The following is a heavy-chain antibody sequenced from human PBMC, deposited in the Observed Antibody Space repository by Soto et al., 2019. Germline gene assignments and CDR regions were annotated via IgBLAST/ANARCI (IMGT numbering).Heavy chain of an antibody. CDR2: IIPIFNTP. Sequence: SVKVSCKVSGGTFSTYAISWVRQAPGQGLEWMGGIIPIFNTPKYAQRFQGRVTITADKSTSTVHMELSSLRSEDTAVYYCARQTVNSGWHYGNWFDPWGQGTRVTVSS. CDR1: GGTFSTYA. D-gene: IGHD6-19*01. J-gene: IGHJ5*02. CDR3: ARQTVNSGWHYGNWFDP. V-gene: IGHV1-69*06.